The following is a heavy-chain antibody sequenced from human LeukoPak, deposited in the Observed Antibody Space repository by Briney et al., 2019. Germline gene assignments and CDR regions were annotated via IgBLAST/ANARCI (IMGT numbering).Heavy chain of an antibody. V-gene: IGHV4-39*01. CDR3: ARLGYCSSTSCYGQQLVRGEFDY. D-gene: IGHD2-2*01. J-gene: IGHJ4*02. CDR1: GGSISSSSYY. CDR2: IYYSGST. Sequence: SETLSLTCTVSGGSISSSSYYWGWIRQPPGKGREWIGSIYYSGSTYYNPSLKSRATISVDTSKNQFSLKLSSVAAADTAVYYCARLGYCSSTSCYGQQLVRGEFDYWGQGTLVTVSS.